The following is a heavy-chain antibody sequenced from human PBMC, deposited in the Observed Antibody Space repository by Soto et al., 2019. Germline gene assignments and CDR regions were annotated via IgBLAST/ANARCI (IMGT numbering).Heavy chain of an antibody. Sequence: SETLSLTCAVYGGSFSNYYWSWIRQPPGKGLEWIGYIYYSGSTNYNPSLKSRVTISVDTSKNQFSLKLSSVTAADTAVYYCARRFDGSGSYFFDYWGQGTLVTVSS. CDR3: ARRFDGSGSYFFDY. D-gene: IGHD3-10*01. V-gene: IGHV4-59*08. CDR2: IYYSGST. J-gene: IGHJ4*02. CDR1: GGSFSNYY.